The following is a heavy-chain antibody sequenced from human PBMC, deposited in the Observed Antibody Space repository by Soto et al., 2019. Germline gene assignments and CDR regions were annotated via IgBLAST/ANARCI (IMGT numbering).Heavy chain of an antibody. V-gene: IGHV4-31*03. J-gene: IGHJ4*02. CDR1: GGSISSGGYY. Sequence: PSETLSLTCTVSGGSISSGGYYWSWIRQHPGKGLEWIGYIYYSGSTYYNPSLKSRVTISVDTSKNQFSLKLSSVTAADTAVYYCARAPQTILYGDYVSWGQGTLVTVSS. D-gene: IGHD4-17*01. CDR3: ARAPQTILYGDYVS. CDR2: IYYSGST.